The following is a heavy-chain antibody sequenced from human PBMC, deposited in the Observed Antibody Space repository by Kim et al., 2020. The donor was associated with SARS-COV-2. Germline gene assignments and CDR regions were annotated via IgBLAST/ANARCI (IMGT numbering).Heavy chain of an antibody. Sequence: GGSLRLSCAASGFTFSSYGMHWVRQAPGKGLEWVAVISYDGSNKYYADSVKGRFTISRDNSKNTLYLQMNSLRAEDTAVYYCANPTMVRGVIITELGYWGEGTLLPFPS. J-gene: IGHJ4*02. CDR2: ISYDGSNK. D-gene: IGHD3-10*01. CDR3: ANPTMVRGVIITELGY. V-gene: IGHV3-30*18. CDR1: GFTFSSYG.